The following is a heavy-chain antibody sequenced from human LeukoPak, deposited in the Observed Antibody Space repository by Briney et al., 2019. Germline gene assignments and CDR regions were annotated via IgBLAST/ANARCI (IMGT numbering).Heavy chain of an antibody. CDR3: ARLRDDFWSGYSYRYFDY. CDR2: IYYSGST. J-gene: IGHJ4*02. CDR1: GGSISSSSYY. D-gene: IGHD3-3*01. V-gene: IGHV4-39*01. Sequence: SETLSLTCTDSGGSISSSSYYWGWIRQPPGKGLEWIGSIYYSGSTYYNPSLKSRVTISVDTSKNQFSLKLSSVTAADTAVYYCARLRDDFWSGYSYRYFDYWGQGTLVTVSS.